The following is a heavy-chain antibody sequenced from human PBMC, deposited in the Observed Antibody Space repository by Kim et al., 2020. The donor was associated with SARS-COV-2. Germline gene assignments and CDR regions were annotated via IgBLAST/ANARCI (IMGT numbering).Heavy chain of an antibody. V-gene: IGHV4-39*07. Sequence: SETLSLTCTVSGGSISSWSYYWGWIRQPPGKGLEWIGSIYYSGNTYYNPSLKSRVTISVDTSKNQFSLKLTSVTAADTAVYYCARTVSEYSYGLFLFWG. CDR1: GGSISSWSYY. CDR2: IYYSGNT. CDR3: ARTVSEYSYGLFLF. J-gene: IGHJ3*01. D-gene: IGHD5-18*01.